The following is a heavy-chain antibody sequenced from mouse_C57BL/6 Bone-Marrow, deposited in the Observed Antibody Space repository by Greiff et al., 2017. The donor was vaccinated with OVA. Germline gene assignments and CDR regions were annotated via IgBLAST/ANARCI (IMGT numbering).Heavy chain of an antibody. D-gene: IGHD2-4*01. V-gene: IGHV1-64*01. Sequence: QVQLQQSGAELVKPGASVKLSCKASGYTFTSYWMHWVKQRPGQGLEWIGMIHPNSGSTNYNEKFKSKATLTVDKSSSTAYMQLSSLTSEDSAVYYCASNYDYDLDYWGQGTTLTVSS. CDR3: ASNYDYDLDY. CDR1: GYTFTSYW. J-gene: IGHJ2*01. CDR2: IHPNSGST.